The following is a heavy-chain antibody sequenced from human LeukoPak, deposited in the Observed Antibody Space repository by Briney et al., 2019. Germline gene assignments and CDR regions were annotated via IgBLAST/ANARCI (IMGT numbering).Heavy chain of an antibody. CDR2: ISSSSSYI. V-gene: IGHV3-21*04. D-gene: IGHD3-10*01. Sequence: GGSLRLSCAASGFTFSSYSMNWVRQAPGKGLEWVSSISSSSSYIYYADSVKGRFTISRDNAKNSLYLQMNSLRAEDTAVYFCAKGTDYYVSGSYYNVFDYWGQGTLVTVSS. CDR1: GFTFSSYS. J-gene: IGHJ4*02. CDR3: AKGTDYYVSGSYYNVFDY.